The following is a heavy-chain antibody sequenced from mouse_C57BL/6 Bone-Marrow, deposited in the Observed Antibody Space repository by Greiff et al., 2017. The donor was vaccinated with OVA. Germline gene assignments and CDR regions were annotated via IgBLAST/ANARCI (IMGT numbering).Heavy chain of an antibody. D-gene: IGHD1-1*01. Sequence: EVQLQQSGPELVKPGASVKISCKASGYTFTDYYMNWVKQSHGKSLEWIGDINPNNGGTSYNQKFKGKATLTVDKSSSTAYMELRSLTSEDSAVYYCARTHYGTWYFDVWGTGTTVTVSS. CDR2: INPNNGGT. CDR1: GYTFTDYY. CDR3: ARTHYGTWYFDV. V-gene: IGHV1-26*01. J-gene: IGHJ1*03.